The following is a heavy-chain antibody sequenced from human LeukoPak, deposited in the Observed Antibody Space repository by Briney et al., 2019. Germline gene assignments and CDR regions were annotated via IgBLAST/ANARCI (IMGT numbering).Heavy chain of an antibody. Sequence: GGSLRLSCAASGFTFSSHGMHWVRQAPGKGLEWVAVISNDGTFKLYGDSVKGRFTISRDDSKNTLYLQMNSLKTEDTAVYYCAKDRAFQAAGVTDYWGQGTLVTVSS. CDR1: GFTFSSHG. CDR3: AKDRAFQAAGVTDY. D-gene: IGHD3-10*01. CDR2: ISNDGTFK. V-gene: IGHV3-30*18. J-gene: IGHJ4*02.